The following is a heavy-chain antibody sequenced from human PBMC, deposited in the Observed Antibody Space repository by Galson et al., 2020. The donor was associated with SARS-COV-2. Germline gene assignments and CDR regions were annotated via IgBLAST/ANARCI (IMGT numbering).Heavy chain of an antibody. J-gene: IGHJ4*02. V-gene: IGHV1-18*01. CDR2: ISAYNGNT. D-gene: IGHD2-15*01. Sequence: ASVKVSCKASGYTFTSYGISWVRQAPGQGLEWMGWISAYNGNTNYAQKLQGRVTMTTDTSTSTAYMELRSLRSDDTAVYYCARVDIVVVVAADAWYYFDYGGQGTLGTGSS. CDR3: ARVDIVVVVAADAWYYFDY. CDR1: GYTFTSYG.